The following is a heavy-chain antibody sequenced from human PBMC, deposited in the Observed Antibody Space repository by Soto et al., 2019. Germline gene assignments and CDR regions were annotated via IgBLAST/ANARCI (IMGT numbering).Heavy chain of an antibody. J-gene: IGHJ5*02. D-gene: IGHD3-3*01. CDR1: GGSISSGGYY. Sequence: SETLSLTCTVSGGSISSGGYYWSWIRQHPGKGLEWIGYIYYSGSTYYNPSLKSRITISVDTSKNQFSLKLSSVTAADTAVYYCARKRYDFWSGTWWNWFDPWGQGTLVTVSS. V-gene: IGHV4-31*03. CDR2: IYYSGST. CDR3: ARKRYDFWSGTWWNWFDP.